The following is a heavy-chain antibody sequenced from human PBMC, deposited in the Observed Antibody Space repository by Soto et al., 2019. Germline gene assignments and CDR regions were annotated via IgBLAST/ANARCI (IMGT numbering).Heavy chain of an antibody. V-gene: IGHV6-1*01. CDR2: TYYRSKWYY. J-gene: IGHJ4*01. D-gene: IGHD1-26*01. Sequence: PSQTLSLTCAITGDSVSSNSAGWSWVRQSPSRGLGWLGRTYYRSKWYYEYAVSVRGRITINPDTSKNQYSLQLNSVTPEDTAVYFCARGEQYSGRTFDYWGQGTLVTVSS. CDR3: ARGEQYSGRTFDY. CDR1: GDSVSSNSAG.